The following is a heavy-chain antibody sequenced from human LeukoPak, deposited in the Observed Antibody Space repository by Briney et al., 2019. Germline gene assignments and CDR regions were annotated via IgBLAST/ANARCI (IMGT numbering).Heavy chain of an antibody. CDR1: GFTFSSYG. J-gene: IGHJ6*02. CDR2: ISYDGSNK. D-gene: IGHD2-2*01. CDR3: AKDLVVVPAARGPYYYGMDV. V-gene: IGHV3-30*18. Sequence: PGRSLRLSCAASGFTFSSYGMHWVRQAPGKGLEWVAVISYDGSNKYHADSVKGRFTISRDNSKNTLYLQMNSLRAEDTAVYYCAKDLVVVPAARGPYYYGMDVWGQGTTVTVSS.